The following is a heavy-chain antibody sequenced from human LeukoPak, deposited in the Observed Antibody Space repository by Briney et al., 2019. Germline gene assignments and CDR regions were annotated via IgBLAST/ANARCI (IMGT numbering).Heavy chain of an antibody. Sequence: SGGSLRLSCAASGFTFSSYGMHWVRQAPGKGLEWGAFIRYDGSNKYYADSVKGRFTISRDNSKNTLYLQMNRLRAEDTAVYYCAKDISVNYYDSSGYYTPRSGSWGQGTLVTVSS. CDR2: IRYDGSNK. J-gene: IGHJ5*02. CDR1: GFTFSSYG. D-gene: IGHD3-22*01. V-gene: IGHV3-30*02. CDR3: AKDISVNYYDSSGYYTPRSGS.